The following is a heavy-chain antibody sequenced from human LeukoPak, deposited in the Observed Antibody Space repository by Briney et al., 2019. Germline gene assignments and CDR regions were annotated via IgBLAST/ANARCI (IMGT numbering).Heavy chain of an antibody. D-gene: IGHD6-19*01. Sequence: GGSLRLSCAASGFTFSSYSMNWVRQAPGKGLEWVSYISSSSSTIYYADSVKGRFTISRDNAKNSLYLQMNSLRAEDTAVYYCARGEGRSVAGSNFDYWGQGTLVTVSS. CDR2: ISSSSSTI. J-gene: IGHJ4*02. CDR1: GFTFSSYS. CDR3: ARGEGRSVAGSNFDY. V-gene: IGHV3-48*04.